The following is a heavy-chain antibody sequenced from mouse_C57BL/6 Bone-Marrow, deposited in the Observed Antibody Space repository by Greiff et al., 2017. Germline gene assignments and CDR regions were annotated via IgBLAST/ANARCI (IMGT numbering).Heavy chain of an antibody. CDR1: GFTFSSYG. CDR2: ISSGGSYT. D-gene: IGHD1-1*01. CDR3: AGLLRSGRFAY. V-gene: IGHV5-6*01. J-gene: IGHJ3*01. Sequence: EVKLVESGGDLVKPGGSLKLSCAASGFTFSSYGMSWVRQTPDKRLEWVSTISSGGSYTYYPDSVKGRFTISRDNAKNTLYLQMSSLKSEDTAMXYCAGLLRSGRFAYWGQGTLVTVSA.